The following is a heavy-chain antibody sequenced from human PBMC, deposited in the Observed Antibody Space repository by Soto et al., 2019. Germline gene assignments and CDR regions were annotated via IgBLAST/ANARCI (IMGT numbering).Heavy chain of an antibody. Sequence: GGSLRLSCAASGFTFSIYSMNWVRQAPGKGLEWVSSISSSSSYIYYADSVKGRFTISRDNAKNSLYLQMNSLRAEDTAVYYCARDGRYCSSTSCYIYYYYMDVWGKGTTVTVSS. V-gene: IGHV3-21*01. CDR2: ISSSSSYI. D-gene: IGHD2-2*02. J-gene: IGHJ6*03. CDR1: GFTFSIYS. CDR3: ARDGRYCSSTSCYIYYYYMDV.